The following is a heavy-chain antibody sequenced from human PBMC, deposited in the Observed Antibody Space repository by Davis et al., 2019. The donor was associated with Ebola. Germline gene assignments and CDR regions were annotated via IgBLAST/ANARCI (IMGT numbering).Heavy chain of an antibody. Sequence: GESLKISCTGSDFAFDNAWMNWVRQAPGKGLEWVGRIRSNTDGGTTDYAAPVKGRFTVSRDDSKNTLFLQMNSLKTEDTAVYYCAREMFGTEDVWGQGTMVTVSS. V-gene: IGHV3-15*07. CDR2: IRSNTDGGTT. CDR3: AREMFGTEDV. D-gene: IGHD3-16*01. J-gene: IGHJ6*02. CDR1: DFAFDNAW.